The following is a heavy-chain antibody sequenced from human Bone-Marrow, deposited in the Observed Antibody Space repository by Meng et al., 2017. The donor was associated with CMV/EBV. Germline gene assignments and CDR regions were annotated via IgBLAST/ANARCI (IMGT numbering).Heavy chain of an antibody. Sequence: QGPRRESGPGLVKPPRTLSLTGTVSGCSIISGDYYWSWIRQPPGKGLEWIGYIYYSGSTYYNPSLKSRVTISVDTSKNQFSLKLSSVTAADTAVYYCARVLSGYFDYWGQGTLVTVSS. D-gene: IGHD2-15*01. J-gene: IGHJ4*02. CDR3: ARVLSGYFDY. CDR1: GCSIISGDYY. V-gene: IGHV4-30-4*08. CDR2: IYYSGST.